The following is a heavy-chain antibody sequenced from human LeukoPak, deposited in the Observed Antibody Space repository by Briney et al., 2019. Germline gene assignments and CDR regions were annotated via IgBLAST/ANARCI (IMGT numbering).Heavy chain of an antibody. V-gene: IGHV3-23*01. CDR1: GFTFSNYA. CDR3: AKDIWSNIVRGVRYDC. D-gene: IGHD3-10*01. Sequence: PGGSLRLSCAASGFTFSNYAMSWVRQAPGKGLEWVSGISGSGGSTYYADSVKGRFTISRDNSKNTLYLQMNSLRAEDTAVYYCAKDIWSNIVRGVRYDCWGQGTLVTVSS. CDR2: ISGSGGST. J-gene: IGHJ4*02.